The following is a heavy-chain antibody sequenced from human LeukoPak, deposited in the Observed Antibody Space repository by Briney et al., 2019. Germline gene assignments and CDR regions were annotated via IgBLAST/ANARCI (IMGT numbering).Heavy chain of an antibody. D-gene: IGHD2-2*01. CDR2: IYHSGST. CDR3: ARRTGYCSSTSCYRSYYFDY. Sequence: SETLSLTCTVSGGSISSGGYYWSWIRQPPGKGLEWIGYIYHSGSTNYNPSLKSRVTISVDTSKNQFSLKLSSVTAADTAVCYCARRTGYCSSTSCYRSYYFDYWGQGTLVTVSS. V-gene: IGHV4-61*08. CDR1: GGSISSGGYY. J-gene: IGHJ4*02.